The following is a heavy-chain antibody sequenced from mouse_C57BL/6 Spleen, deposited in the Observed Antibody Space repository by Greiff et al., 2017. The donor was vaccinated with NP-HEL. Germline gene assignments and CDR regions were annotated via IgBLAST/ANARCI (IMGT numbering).Heavy chain of an antibody. CDR3: ARGDGPDY. CDR1: GYTFTDYY. D-gene: IGHD2-3*01. Sequence: VQLQQSGPELVKPGASVKISCKASGYTFTDYYMNWVKQSHGKSLEWIGDINPNNGGTSYNQKFKGKATLTVDKSSSTAYMELRSLTSEDSAVYYCARGDGPDYWGQGTTLTVSS. CDR2: INPNNGGT. V-gene: IGHV1-26*01. J-gene: IGHJ2*01.